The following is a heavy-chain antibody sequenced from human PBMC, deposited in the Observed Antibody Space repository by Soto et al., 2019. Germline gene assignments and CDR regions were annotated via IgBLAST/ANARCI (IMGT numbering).Heavy chain of an antibody. CDR2: IIPSFGTA. Sequence: QVQLVQSGAEVKKPGSSVKVSCKASGGTFSSYAISWVRQAPGQGLEWMGGIIPSFGTANYAQKFQGRVMITADKSTSTAYMELSSLRSEDTAVYYCAREGSPRDYYYGMDVWGQGTTVTVSS. CDR3: AREGSPRDYYYGMDV. D-gene: IGHD6-13*01. V-gene: IGHV1-69*06. CDR1: GGTFSSYA. J-gene: IGHJ6*02.